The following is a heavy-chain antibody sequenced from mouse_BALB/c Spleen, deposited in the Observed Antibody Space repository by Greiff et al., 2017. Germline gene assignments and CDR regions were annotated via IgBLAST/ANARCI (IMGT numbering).Heavy chain of an antibody. D-gene: IGHD2-4*01. CDR3: ARRGLRRREYAMDY. V-gene: IGHV1-7*01. CDR1: GYTFTSYW. Sequence: QVHVKQSGAELAEPGASVKMSCKASGYTFTSYWMHWVKQRPGQGLEWIGYINPSTGYAEYNQKFKDKATLTADKSSSTAYMQLSSLTSEDSAVYYCARRGLRRREYAMDYWGQGTSVTVSS. CDR2: INPSTGYA. J-gene: IGHJ4*01.